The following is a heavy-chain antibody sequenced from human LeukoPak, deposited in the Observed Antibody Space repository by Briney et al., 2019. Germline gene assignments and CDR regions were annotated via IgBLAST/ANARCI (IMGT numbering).Heavy chain of an antibody. Sequence: PGMSLRLSCAASGFTFNRYGMHWVRQAPGKGLEWVALIWHDGTDQSYADSVKGRFTISRDNSKKMLYVQMSSLRVEDTAVYYCARDWYYDTSGYLHYWGQGTLVTVSS. V-gene: IGHV3-33*01. CDR1: GFTFNRYG. CDR3: ARDWYYDTSGYLHY. CDR2: IWHDGTDQ. D-gene: IGHD3-22*01. J-gene: IGHJ4*02.